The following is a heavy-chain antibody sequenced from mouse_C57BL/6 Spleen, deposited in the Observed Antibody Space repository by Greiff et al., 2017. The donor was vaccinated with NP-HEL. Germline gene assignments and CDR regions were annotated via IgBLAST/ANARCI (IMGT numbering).Heavy chain of an antibody. J-gene: IGHJ4*01. V-gene: IGHV14-1*01. CDR1: GFNIKDYY. CDR3: PLGAYGNFYYAMDY. D-gene: IGHD2-1*01. Sequence: VQLQQSGAELVRPGASVKLSCTASGFNIKDYYMHWVKQRPEQGLEWIGRIDPEDGDTEYAPKFQGKATMTADTSSNTAYLQISSLTSEDTAVYYCPLGAYGNFYYAMDYWGQGTSVTVSS. CDR2: IDPEDGDT.